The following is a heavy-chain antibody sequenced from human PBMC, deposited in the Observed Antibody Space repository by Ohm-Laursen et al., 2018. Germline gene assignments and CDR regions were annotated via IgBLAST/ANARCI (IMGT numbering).Heavy chain of an antibody. CDR1: GFTVSNNY. D-gene: IGHD6-6*01. V-gene: IGHV3-66*01. CDR3: ARTLFSSSSYFDN. CDR2: IYSGGAT. J-gene: IGHJ4*02. Sequence: SLRLSCADPGFTVSNNYMSWVRQAPGKGLEWVSIIYSGGATYYADPVKGRFTISRDNSKNTVFLQMNNLRAEDTAVYYCARTLFSSSSYFDNWGQGTLVIVSS.